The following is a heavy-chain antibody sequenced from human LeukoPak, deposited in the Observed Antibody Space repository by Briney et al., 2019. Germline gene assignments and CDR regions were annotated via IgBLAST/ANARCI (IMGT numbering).Heavy chain of an antibody. V-gene: IGHV3-48*03. CDR2: ISSSGSTI. Sequence: GGSLRLSRAASGFTLSSYEMNWVRQAPGKGLEWVSYISSSGSTIYYADSVKGRFTISRDNAKNSLYLQMNSLRAEDTAVYYCARGEGYSGYDDQLFDYWGQGTLVTVSS. J-gene: IGHJ4*02. CDR3: ARGEGYSGYDDQLFDY. CDR1: GFTLSSYE. D-gene: IGHD5-12*01.